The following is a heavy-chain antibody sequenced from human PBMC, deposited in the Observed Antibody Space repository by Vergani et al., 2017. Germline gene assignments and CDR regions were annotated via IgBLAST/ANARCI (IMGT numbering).Heavy chain of an antibody. V-gene: IGHV3-48*01. J-gene: IGHJ6*03. D-gene: IGHD3-16*02. CDR3: ARASLRALVGYYYYMDV. CDR2: ISSLSKII. CDR1: GFTFSAYG. Sequence: EVQLVESGGGLVKPGGSLRLSCAASGFTFSAYGMNWVRQAPGKGLEWISYISSLSKIIYYADTVKGRFTISRDNARGSLSLQMNRLRGEDTALYFCARASLRALVGYYYYMDVWVKGKTVVVSS.